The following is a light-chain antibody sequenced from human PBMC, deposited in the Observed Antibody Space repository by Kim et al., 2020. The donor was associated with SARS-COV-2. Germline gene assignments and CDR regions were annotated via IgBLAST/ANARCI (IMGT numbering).Light chain of an antibody. CDR2: HTS. V-gene: IGLV7-46*01. CDR3: LLFYSGAGI. Sequence: PGDTVALPCCSPTGAVPRRHYPYCFQNKPGQAPSTLLCHTSNRHSCTPARFSGSLLGGKAALTLSGAQPEDEAEYYCLLFYSGAGIFGGGTQLTVL. J-gene: IGLJ2*01. CDR1: TGAVPRRHY.